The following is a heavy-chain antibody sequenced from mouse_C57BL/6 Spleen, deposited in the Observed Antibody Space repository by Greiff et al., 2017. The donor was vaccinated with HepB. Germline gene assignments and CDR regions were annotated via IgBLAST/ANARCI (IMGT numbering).Heavy chain of an antibody. V-gene: IGHV1-64*01. CDR3: ARAYYGYDEYYFDY. CDR1: GYTFTSYW. Sequence: QVQLQQPGAELVKPGASVKLSCKASGYTFTSYWMHWVKQRPGQGLEWIGMIHPNSGSTNYNEKFKSKATLTVDKSSSTAYMQLSSLTSEDSAVYYCARAYYGYDEYYFDYWGQGTTLTVSS. CDR2: IHPNSGST. J-gene: IGHJ2*01. D-gene: IGHD2-9*01.